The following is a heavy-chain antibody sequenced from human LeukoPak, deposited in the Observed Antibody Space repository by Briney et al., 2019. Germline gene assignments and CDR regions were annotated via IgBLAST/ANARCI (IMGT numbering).Heavy chain of an antibody. Sequence: ASVKVSCKASGYTFTSYYMHWVRQAPGQGLEGMGIIYLRGGSISYAQTFQARVTMTRDTSTSTVYMELSSLRSEDTAVYYCAYDSSGYYLGCAFDIWGQGTMVTVSS. V-gene: IGHV1-46*03. CDR3: AYDSSGYYLGCAFDI. J-gene: IGHJ3*02. CDR1: GYTFTSYY. CDR2: IYLRGGSI. D-gene: IGHD3-22*01.